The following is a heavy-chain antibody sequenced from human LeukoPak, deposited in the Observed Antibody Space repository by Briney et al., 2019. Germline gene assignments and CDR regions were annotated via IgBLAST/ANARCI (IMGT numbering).Heavy chain of an antibody. Sequence: PSETLSLTCIVSGGSISSSSHYWGWIRQPPGEGLEWIGSIYYSGSTNYNPSLKSRVTISVDTSKNQFSLKLSSVTAADTAVYYCARVRHGDYAPDYWGQGTLVTVSS. D-gene: IGHD4-17*01. J-gene: IGHJ4*02. CDR1: GGSISSSSHY. CDR2: IYYSGST. CDR3: ARVRHGDYAPDY. V-gene: IGHV4-39*07.